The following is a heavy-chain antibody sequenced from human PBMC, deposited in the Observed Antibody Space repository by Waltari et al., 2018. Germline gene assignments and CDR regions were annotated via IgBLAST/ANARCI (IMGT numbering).Heavy chain of an antibody. Sequence: EVQLLESGGGLVQPGGSLRLSCAASGFPFSCYSMSWVRQAPGKGLEWVSAISGSGGSTYYADSVKGRFTISRDNSKNTLYLQMNSLRAEDTAVYYCAKADCSGGSCYGNWYFDLWGRGTLVTVSS. CDR1: GFPFSCYS. CDR2: ISGSGGST. J-gene: IGHJ2*01. V-gene: IGHV3-23*01. CDR3: AKADCSGGSCYGNWYFDL. D-gene: IGHD2-15*01.